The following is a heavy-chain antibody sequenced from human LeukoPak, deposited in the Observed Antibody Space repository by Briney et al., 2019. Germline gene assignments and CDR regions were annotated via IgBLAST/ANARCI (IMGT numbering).Heavy chain of an antibody. V-gene: IGHV1-8*01. CDR1: GYTFTSYD. J-gene: IGHJ6*02. Sequence: ASVKVSCKASGYTFTSYDINWVRQATGQGLEWMGWMNPNSGNTGYAQRFQGRVTMTRNTSISTAYMELSSLRSEDTAVYYCARTPKGVDGSSWYAFYYYYGMDVWGQGTTVTVSS. D-gene: IGHD6-13*01. CDR2: MNPNSGNT. CDR3: ARTPKGVDGSSWYAFYYYYGMDV.